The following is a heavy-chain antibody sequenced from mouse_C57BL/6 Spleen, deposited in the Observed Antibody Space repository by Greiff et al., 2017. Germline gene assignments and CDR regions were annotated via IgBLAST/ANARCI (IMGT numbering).Heavy chain of an antibody. D-gene: IGHD3-3*01. V-gene: IGHV1-72*01. Sequence: VQLQQPGAELVKPGASVKLSCKASGYTFTSYWLRWLKQRPGRGLEWSGGIVPNSGGTKYNQNLKSQATLTVDTPSSTAYLQLSSLTSEDSAVYYCAKTWAGYFDYWGQGTTLTVSS. CDR2: IVPNSGGT. CDR3: AKTWAGYFDY. J-gene: IGHJ2*01. CDR1: GYTFTSYW.